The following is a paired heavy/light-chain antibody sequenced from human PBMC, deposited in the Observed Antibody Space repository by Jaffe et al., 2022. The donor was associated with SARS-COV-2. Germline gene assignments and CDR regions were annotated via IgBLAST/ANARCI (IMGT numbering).Heavy chain of an antibody. CDR3: ARDPWGYWRFDL. CDR2: IYHSGST. Sequence: QVQLQESGPILVKPSETLSLTCTVSGGSVSSSYWTWIRQPPGKGLEWIGCIYHSGSTNYNPSLKSRVTISLDTSKNQFSLKLSSVTAADMAVYYCARDPWGYWRFDLWGRGTLVTVSS. CDR1: GGSVSSSY. D-gene: IGHD7-27*01. J-gene: IGHJ2*01. V-gene: IGHV4-59*02.
Light chain of an antibody. CDR2: EVT. CDR1: SSDVGGYDY. Sequence: QSALTQPPSASGSPGQSVTISCTGTSSDVGGYDYVSWYQQHPGKAPKLMIYEVTKRPSGVPDRFSGSKSGNTASLTVSGLQAEDEADYYCSSYVGSNNLVVFGGGTKLTVL. CDR3: SSYVGSNNLVV. V-gene: IGLV2-8*01. J-gene: IGLJ2*01.